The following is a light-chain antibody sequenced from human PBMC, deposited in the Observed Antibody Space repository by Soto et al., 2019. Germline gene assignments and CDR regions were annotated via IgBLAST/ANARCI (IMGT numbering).Light chain of an antibody. J-gene: IGKJ3*01. CDR1: QSVSGY. V-gene: IGKV3-11*01. CDR3: LQRSNSPLS. CDR2: DAS. Sequence: EIVLTQSPATLSLSPGERATLSCRASQSVSGYLVWYQQKPGQPPRVLIYDASNRATGIPARFSGSGSGTDCTLTINSLEPEDFAVYYCLQRSNSPLSFGPGTKIDLK.